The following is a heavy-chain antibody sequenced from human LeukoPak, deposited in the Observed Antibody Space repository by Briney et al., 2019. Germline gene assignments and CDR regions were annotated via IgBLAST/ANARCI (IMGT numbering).Heavy chain of an antibody. Sequence: SVKVSCKASGGTFSSYAISWVRQAPGQGLEWXXGIIPIFGTANYAQKFQGRVTITADESTSTAYMELSSLRSEDTAVYYCARDPGDYGDYLLDYWGQGTLVTVSS. CDR3: ARDPGDYGDYLLDY. J-gene: IGHJ4*02. D-gene: IGHD4-17*01. CDR2: IIPIFGTA. CDR1: GGTFSSYA. V-gene: IGHV1-69*13.